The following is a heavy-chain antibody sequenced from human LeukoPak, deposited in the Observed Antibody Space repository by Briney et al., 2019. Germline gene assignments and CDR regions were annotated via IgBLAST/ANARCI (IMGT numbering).Heavy chain of an antibody. Sequence: GGSLRLSCAASGFTFSSYSMNWVRQAPGKGLEWVSSISSSSYIYYADSVKGRFTNSRDDAKNSLYLQMNSLRAEDTAVYYCARYHSSSWTSFDYWGQGTLVTVSS. CDR1: GFTFSSYS. CDR2: ISSSSYI. D-gene: IGHD6-13*01. J-gene: IGHJ4*02. CDR3: ARYHSSSWTSFDY. V-gene: IGHV3-21*01.